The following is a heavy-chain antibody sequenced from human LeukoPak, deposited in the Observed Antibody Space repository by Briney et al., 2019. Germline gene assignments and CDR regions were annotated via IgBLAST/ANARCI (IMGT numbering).Heavy chain of an antibody. CDR1: GYSLTTYW. Sequence: GESLKISCKGSGYSLTTYWIGWVRQMPGKGLEWMGIIYPGDSDTRYSPSFQGQVTISADKSISTAYVQWSSLKASDTAMYYCVRRPGTKTSSGSRYDYWGQGTLVTVSS. CDR2: IYPGDSDT. V-gene: IGHV5-51*01. J-gene: IGHJ4*02. D-gene: IGHD6-19*01. CDR3: VRRPGTKTSSGSRYDY.